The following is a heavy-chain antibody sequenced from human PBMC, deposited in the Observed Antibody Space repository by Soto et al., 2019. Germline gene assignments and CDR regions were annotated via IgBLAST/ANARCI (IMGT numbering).Heavy chain of an antibody. CDR3: ARSITIFGVVTNTPLDY. CDR2: IIPIFGTA. V-gene: IGHV1-69*06. D-gene: IGHD3-3*01. CDR1: GGTFSSYA. Sequence: ASVKVSCKASGGTFSSYAISWVRQAPGQGLEWMGGIIPIFGTANYAQKFQGRVTITADKSTSTAYMELISLRSEDTAVYYCARSITIFGVVTNTPLDYRDPATLVTVFS. J-gene: IGHJ4*02.